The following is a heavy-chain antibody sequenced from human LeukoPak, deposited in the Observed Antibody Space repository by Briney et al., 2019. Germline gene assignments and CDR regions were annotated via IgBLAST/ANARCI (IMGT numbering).Heavy chain of an antibody. CDR2: ISVYNGNT. CDR3: AKTRSYYYYMDV. J-gene: IGHJ6*03. V-gene: IGHV1-18*01. Sequence: GASVKVSCKASGYTFTTYGISWVRQAPGHGLEWMGWISVYNGNTNYAQKFQGRVTMTTDTFASTAYMELRSLRSDDTAVYYCAKTRSYYYYMDVWGKGTTVTVSS. CDR1: GYTFTTYG.